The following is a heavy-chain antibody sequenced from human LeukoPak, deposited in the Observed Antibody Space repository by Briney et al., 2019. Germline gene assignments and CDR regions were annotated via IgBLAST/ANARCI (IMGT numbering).Heavy chain of an antibody. CDR2: ISSSSSYI. CDR1: GFTFSSYS. V-gene: IGHV3-21*01. CDR3: ARFGYSGYDLLSFDY. J-gene: IGHJ4*02. Sequence: PGGSLRLSCAASGFTFSSYSMNWVRQAPGKGLEWVSSISSSSSYIYYADSVKGRFTISRDNAKNSLDLQMNSLRDEDTAVYYCARFGYSGYDLLSFDYWGQGTLVTVSS. D-gene: IGHD5-12*01.